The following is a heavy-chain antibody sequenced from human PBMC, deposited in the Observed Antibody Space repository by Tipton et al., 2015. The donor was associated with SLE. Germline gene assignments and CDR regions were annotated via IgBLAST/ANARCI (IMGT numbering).Heavy chain of an antibody. CDR3: ARERVGAIDPPYFDY. CDR1: GGSISSGGYS. CDR2: IYHGGHT. V-gene: IGHV4-30-2*01. D-gene: IGHD1-26*01. Sequence: TLSLTCAVSGGSISSGGYSWSWIRQPPGKGLEWIGEIYHGGHTNNNPSLKSRVTISVDKSKNQFSLRLSSVTAADTAFYYCARERVGAIDPPYFDYWGQGILVTVSS. J-gene: IGHJ4*02.